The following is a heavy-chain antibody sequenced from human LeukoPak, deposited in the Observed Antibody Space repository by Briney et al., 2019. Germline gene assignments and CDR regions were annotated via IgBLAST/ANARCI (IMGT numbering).Heavy chain of an antibody. CDR2: ISGSGGTT. D-gene: IGHD5-18*01. V-gene: IGHV3-23*01. CDR3: ATRYSYGSYYFDY. J-gene: IGHJ4*02. CDR1: GFTFSTYA. Sequence: GSLRLSCAASGFTFSTYAMSWVRQAPGKGLEWVSAISGSGGTTYYADSVKGRFTISRDNSKNTLYLQMNSLRVEDTAVYYCATRYSYGSYYFDYWGQGTLVTVSP.